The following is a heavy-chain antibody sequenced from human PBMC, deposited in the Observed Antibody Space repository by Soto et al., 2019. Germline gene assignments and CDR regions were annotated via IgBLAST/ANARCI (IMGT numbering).Heavy chain of an antibody. V-gene: IGHV3-48*02. D-gene: IGHD3-22*01. Sequence: PGGSLRLSCTPSGFIFSDYSMNWVRQAPGKGLEWISYITTTSSTMYYADSVKGRFTISRDNAKNSLYLQMNSLRDEDTAVYYCARDSSGRQYCGMDVWGQGTTVTVSS. CDR1: GFIFSDYS. CDR3: ARDSSGRQYCGMDV. J-gene: IGHJ6*02. CDR2: ITTTSSTM.